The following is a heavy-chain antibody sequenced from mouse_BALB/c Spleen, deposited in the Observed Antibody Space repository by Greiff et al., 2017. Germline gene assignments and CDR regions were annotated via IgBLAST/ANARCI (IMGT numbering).Heavy chain of an antibody. CDR1: GYTFTSYW. CDR3: TRGIYDGYYYYAMDY. CDR2: IDPSDSYT. V-gene: IGHV1S127*01. D-gene: IGHD2-3*01. Sequence: QVQLKQPGAELVKPGASVKMSCKASGYTFTSYWMHWVKQRPGQGLEWIGVIDPSDSYTSYNQKFKGKATLTVDTSSSTAYMQLSSLTSEDSAVYYCTRGIYDGYYYYAMDYWGQGTSVTVSS. J-gene: IGHJ4*01.